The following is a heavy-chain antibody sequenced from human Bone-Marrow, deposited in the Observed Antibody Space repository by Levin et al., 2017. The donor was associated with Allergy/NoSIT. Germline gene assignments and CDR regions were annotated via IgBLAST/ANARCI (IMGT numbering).Heavy chain of an antibody. Sequence: GGSLRLSCAASGFTFNYYAMTWVRQAPGKGLEWVSGIVGSGGSRYYADSVKGRFTVSRDNSKNTLYLEMNSLRADDTAVYYCAKVNYYDNSGYYHWNAFDVWGQGTMVTVPS. CDR1: GFTFNYYA. CDR2: IVGSGGSR. D-gene: IGHD3-22*01. V-gene: IGHV3-23*01. J-gene: IGHJ3*01. CDR3: AKVNYYDNSGYYHWNAFDV.